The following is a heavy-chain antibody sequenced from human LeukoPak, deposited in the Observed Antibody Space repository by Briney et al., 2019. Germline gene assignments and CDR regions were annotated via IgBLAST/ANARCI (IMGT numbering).Heavy chain of an antibody. V-gene: IGHV1-2*02. CDR1: GYTFTDYY. CDR3: ARGRGKTITINAFDI. CDR2: INPNSGGT. D-gene: IGHD3-3*01. Sequence: ASVTVSCKASGYTFTDYYMHWVRQAPGQGLEWMGWINPNSGGTNYAQKFQGRVTMTRDTSISTAYMELSRLRSDDTAVYYCARGRGKTITINAFDIWGQGTMVTVSS. J-gene: IGHJ3*02.